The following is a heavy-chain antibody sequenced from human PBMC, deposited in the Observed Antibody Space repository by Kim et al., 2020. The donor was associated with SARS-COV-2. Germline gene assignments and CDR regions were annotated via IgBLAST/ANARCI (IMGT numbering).Heavy chain of an antibody. CDR2: INHSGST. J-gene: IGHJ4*02. V-gene: IGHV4-34*01. CDR3: AGYSLWFGGSE. CDR1: GGSFSGYY. Sequence: SETLSLTCAVYGGSFSGYYWSWIRQPPGKGLEWIGEINHSGSTNYNPSLKSRVTISVDTSKNQFSLKLSSVTAADTAVYYWAGYSLWFGGSEWGQGTLVTVSS. D-gene: IGHD3-10*01.